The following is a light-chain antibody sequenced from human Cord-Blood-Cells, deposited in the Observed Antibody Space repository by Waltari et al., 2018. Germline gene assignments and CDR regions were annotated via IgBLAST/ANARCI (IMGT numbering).Light chain of an antibody. V-gene: IGLV1-44*01. CDR1: SPNIGRNT. CDR3: AAWDDSLRWV. J-gene: IGLJ3*02. CDR2: SNN. Sequence: QSVLTQPPSASGTPGQRVTISCSGSSPNIGRNTVNWYQQLPGTAPKLLIYSNNQRPSGVPDRFSGSKSGTSASLAISGLQSEDEADYYCAAWDDSLRWVFGGGTKLTVL.